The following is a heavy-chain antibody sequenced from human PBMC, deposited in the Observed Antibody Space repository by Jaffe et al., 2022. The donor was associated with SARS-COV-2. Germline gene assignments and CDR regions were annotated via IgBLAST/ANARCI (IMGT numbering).Heavy chain of an antibody. CDR1: GYSFTNYW. CDR2: IYPGDSDT. D-gene: IGHD7-27*01. V-gene: IGHV5-51*01. Sequence: EVQLVQSGAEVKKPGESLKISCQGSGYSFTNYWIGWVRQMPGKGLEWMGIIYPGDSDTRYSPSFRGQVTISADKSISTAYLQWSSLRASDTAMYYCARHGGTGDRKFYYFYMDVWGKGTTVTVSS. CDR3: ARHGGTGDRKFYYFYMDV. J-gene: IGHJ6*03.